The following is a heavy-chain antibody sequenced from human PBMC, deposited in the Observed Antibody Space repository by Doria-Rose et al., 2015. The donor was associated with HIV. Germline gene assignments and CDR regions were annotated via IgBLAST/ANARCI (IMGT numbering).Heavy chain of an antibody. CDR2: IFSDDER. V-gene: IGHV2-26*01. CDR3: ARIKSSRWYHKYYFDF. CDR1: GVSLSSPGMG. J-gene: IGHJ4*02. D-gene: IGHD6-13*01. Sequence: SGPVLVKPTETLTLTCTVSGVSLSSPGMGVSWIRQPPGKALEWLANIFSDDERSYKTSLKSRLTISRCTSKSQVVLTMTDMDPEDTATYYCARIKSSRWYHKYYFDFWGQGTLVIVSA.